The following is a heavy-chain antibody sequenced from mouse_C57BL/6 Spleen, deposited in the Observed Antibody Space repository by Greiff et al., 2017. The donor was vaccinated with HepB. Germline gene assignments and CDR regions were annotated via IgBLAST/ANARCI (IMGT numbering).Heavy chain of an antibody. J-gene: IGHJ1*03. Sequence: EVMLVESGEGLVKPGGSLKLSCAASGFTFSSYAMSWVRQTPEKRLEWVAYISSGGDYIYYADTVKGRFTISRDNARNTLYLQMSSLKSEDTAMYYCTRDSDYEGWYFDVWGTGTTVTVSS. CDR2: ISSGGDYI. D-gene: IGHD2-4*01. CDR1: GFTFSSYA. V-gene: IGHV5-9-1*02. CDR3: TRDSDYEGWYFDV.